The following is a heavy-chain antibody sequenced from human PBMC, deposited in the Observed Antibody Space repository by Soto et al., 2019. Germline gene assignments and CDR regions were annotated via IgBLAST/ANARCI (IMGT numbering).Heavy chain of an antibody. CDR2: INPSGGST. Sequence: QVQLVQSGAEVKKPGASVKVSCKASGYTFTSYYMHWVRQAPGQGLEWMGIINPSGGSTRYAQKFQGRRTMTRDTSTSTVYMELSSLRAEDTAVYYCARGGTIFGVVILVMDVWGQGTTVTVSS. CDR1: GYTFTSYY. D-gene: IGHD3-3*01. CDR3: ARGGTIFGVVILVMDV. J-gene: IGHJ6*02. V-gene: IGHV1-46*01.